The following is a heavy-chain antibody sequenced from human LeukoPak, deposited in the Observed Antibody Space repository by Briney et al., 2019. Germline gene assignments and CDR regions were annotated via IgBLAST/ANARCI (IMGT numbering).Heavy chain of an antibody. V-gene: IGHV3-23*01. CDR2: ITASGVST. CDR3: ARGLGYSGYARGDDAFDI. CDR1: GFTFSTYA. J-gene: IGHJ3*02. Sequence: GGSLRLSCAASGFTFSTYAMSWVRQAPGKGLEWVSAITASGVSTHYADSVKGRFTISRDNSKNTLFLQMNSLRAEDTAVYYCARGLGYSGYARGDDAFDIWGQGTMVTVSS. D-gene: IGHD5-12*01.